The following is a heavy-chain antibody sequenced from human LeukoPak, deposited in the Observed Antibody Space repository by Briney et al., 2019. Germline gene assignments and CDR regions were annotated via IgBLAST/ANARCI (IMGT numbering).Heavy chain of an antibody. CDR2: MYYRGTP. J-gene: IGHJ4*02. CDR1: GGSISSSSYY. V-gene: IGHV4-61*05. CDR3: ARATVYNGNPHFDY. D-gene: IGHD4-17*01. Sequence: SETLSLTCTVSGGSISSSSYYWGWIRQPPGKGLEWIGDMYYRGTPYYNPSLQSRVSISVDMSENNFSLKLGSVTAADTAVYYCARATVYNGNPHFDYWGQGTLVAVSS.